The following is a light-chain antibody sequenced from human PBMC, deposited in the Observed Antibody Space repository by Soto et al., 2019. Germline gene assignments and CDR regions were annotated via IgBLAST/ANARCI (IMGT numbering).Light chain of an antibody. CDR3: QQTSSWPLT. CDR2: AAS. V-gene: IGKV1-12*01. Sequence: DMEMTQSPSFVSASVGDRVTITCRASQGITSWLAWYQQKPGRAPKRLIPAASSLESGVPSRFSGSGSGTDFTLTISRLQPEDVAAYYCQQTSSWPLTFGGGTKVEIK. CDR1: QGITSW. J-gene: IGKJ4*01.